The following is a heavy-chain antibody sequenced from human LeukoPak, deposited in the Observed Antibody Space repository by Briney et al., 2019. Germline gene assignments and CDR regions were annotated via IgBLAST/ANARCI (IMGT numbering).Heavy chain of an antibody. V-gene: IGHV3-9*01. D-gene: IGHD3-3*01. CDR2: ISWNSGSI. CDR3: AKGLGSGYYENNWFDP. J-gene: IGHJ5*02. Sequence: PGGSLRLSCAASGFTFDDYAMHWVRQAPGKGLEWGSGISWNSGSIVYADSVKGRFTISRDNAKNSLYLQMNSLRAEDTALYYCAKGLGSGYYENNWFDPWGQGTLVTVSS. CDR1: GFTFDDYA.